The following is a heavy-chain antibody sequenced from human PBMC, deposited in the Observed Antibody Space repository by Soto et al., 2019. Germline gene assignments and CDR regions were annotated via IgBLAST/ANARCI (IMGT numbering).Heavy chain of an antibody. CDR3: ARQDNYAFGF. Sequence: EVQLVQSGAEVKKPGESLKISCKGSEYRFPSYWLGWLRQMPGTGLEWIGTIFPGDSDTRYNPSFQGQVSISADKSINTAYLQWNSLQASDTAIYYCARQDNYAFGFWGQGTAVTVSS. J-gene: IGHJ4*02. V-gene: IGHV5-51*01. CDR1: EYRFPSYW. CDR2: IFPGDSDT. D-gene: IGHD4-4*01.